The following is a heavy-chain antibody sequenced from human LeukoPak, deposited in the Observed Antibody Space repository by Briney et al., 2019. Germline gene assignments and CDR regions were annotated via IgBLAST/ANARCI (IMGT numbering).Heavy chain of an antibody. CDR3: ARDQNWFDP. J-gene: IGHJ5*02. V-gene: IGHV4-59*01. CDR2: IYYSAST. Sequence: SETLSHTCTVSGGSISSYYWSWIRQPPGKGLEWIGYIYYSASTNYNPSLKSRVTISVDTSKNQFSLKLSSVTAAVTAVYYCARDQNWFDPWGQGTLVTVSS. CDR1: GGSISSYY.